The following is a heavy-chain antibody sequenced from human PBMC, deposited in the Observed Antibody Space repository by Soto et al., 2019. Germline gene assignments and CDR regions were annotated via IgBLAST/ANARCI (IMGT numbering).Heavy chain of an antibody. J-gene: IGHJ4*02. V-gene: IGHV1-69*01. CDR1: GGTFSSYS. CDR2: IIPIFGIP. Sequence: QVQLVQSGAEVKKPGSSVKVSCKTSGGTFSSYSVSWVRQAPGQGLEWRGGIIPIFGIPTYAQKFQVRVTISADESTSTASMELSGLRSEDTAIYYCTRGHGFNGASFDYWGQGTLVSVSS. CDR3: TRGHGFNGASFDY. D-gene: IGHD2-8*01.